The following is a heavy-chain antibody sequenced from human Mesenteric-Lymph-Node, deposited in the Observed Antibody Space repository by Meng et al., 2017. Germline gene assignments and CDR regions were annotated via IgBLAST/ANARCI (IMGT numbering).Heavy chain of an antibody. CDR1: GLTFTVYY. D-gene: IGHD4-11*01. CDR3: AKIGSNHQFDL. Sequence: QVQLVQSGAEVQKPGAPVKVSCKPPGLTFTVYYMPWVRQAPGQGLEWMGRINPHTGGINYAQEFQGRVAMTRDTSISTAYMELSRLRTDDTAVYYCAKIGSNHQFDLWGQGTLVTVSS. J-gene: IGHJ4*02. V-gene: IGHV1-2*06. CDR2: INPHTGGI.